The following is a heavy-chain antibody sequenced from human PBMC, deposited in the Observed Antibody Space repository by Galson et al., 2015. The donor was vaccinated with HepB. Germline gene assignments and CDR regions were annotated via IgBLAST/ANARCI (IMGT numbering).Heavy chain of an antibody. V-gene: IGHV3-23*01. D-gene: IGHD2-21*02. J-gene: IGHJ4*02. Sequence: SLRLSCAASGFTFSSYAMSWVRQAPGKGLEWVSAISGSGGSTYYADSVKGRFTISRDNSKNTLYLQMNSLRAEDTAVYYCAKEKFRENVVVTVPDYWGQGTLVTVSS. CDR3: AKEKFRENVVVTVPDY. CDR1: GFTFSSYA. CDR2: ISGSGGST.